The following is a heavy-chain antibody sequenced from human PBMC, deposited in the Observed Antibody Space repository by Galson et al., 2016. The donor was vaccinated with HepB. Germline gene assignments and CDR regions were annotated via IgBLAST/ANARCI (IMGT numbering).Heavy chain of an antibody. CDR1: GFTFSSYG. D-gene: IGHD6-19*01. V-gene: IGHV3-30*18. CDR3: TKEGPHDSGWNPYQYFGMDV. Sequence: SLRLSCAASGFTFSSYGMNWVRQAPGKGLEWVAKISYDGSNKYYGDSVKGRFTISRDYPINTLYLQMNRLRGDDTGVYYCTKEGPHDSGWNPYQYFGMDVWGQGTTVTVSS. CDR2: ISYDGSNK. J-gene: IGHJ6*02.